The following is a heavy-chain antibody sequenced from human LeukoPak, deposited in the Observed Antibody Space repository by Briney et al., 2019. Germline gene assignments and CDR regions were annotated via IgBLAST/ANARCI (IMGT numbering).Heavy chain of an antibody. CDR2: INHSGST. V-gene: IGHV4-34*01. D-gene: IGHD3-22*01. CDR1: GGSFSGYY. J-gene: IGHJ4*02. Sequence: PSETLSLTCAVYGGSFSGYYWGWIRQPPGKGLEWIGEINHSGSTNYNPSLKSRVTISVDTSKNQFSLKLSSVTAADTAVYYCASLFYYDSSGYYWDFDYWGQGTLVTVSS. CDR3: ASLFYYDSSGYYWDFDY.